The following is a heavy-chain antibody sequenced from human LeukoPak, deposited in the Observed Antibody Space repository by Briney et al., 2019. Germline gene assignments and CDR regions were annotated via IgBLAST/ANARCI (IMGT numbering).Heavy chain of an antibody. D-gene: IGHD1-26*01. CDR2: INQDGSEE. J-gene: IGHJ3*01. Sequence: GGSLRLSCAASGFTFRTYWMSWIRQAPGKGPEWVADINQDGSEEYYVQSVKGRFTVSRDNAQNAVFPQMTSLRADDTSVYYCARWKMELQRNAFDFWGQGTVVTVPS. CDR1: GFTFRTYW. V-gene: IGHV3-7*01. CDR3: ARWKMELQRNAFDF.